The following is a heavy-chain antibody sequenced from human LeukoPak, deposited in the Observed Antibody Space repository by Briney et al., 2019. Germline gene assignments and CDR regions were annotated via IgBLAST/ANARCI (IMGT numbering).Heavy chain of an antibody. Sequence: GGSLRLSCAASGFTFSSYSMNWVRQAPGKGLEWVSYISDSSSSKYYADSVKGRFTISRDNAKNSLYLQMNSLRAEDTAVYYCAREGVDDYGDYYGMDVWGQGTTVTVSS. V-gene: IGHV3-48*04. J-gene: IGHJ6*02. CDR2: ISDSSSSK. D-gene: IGHD4-17*01. CDR1: GFTFSSYS. CDR3: AREGVDDYGDYYGMDV.